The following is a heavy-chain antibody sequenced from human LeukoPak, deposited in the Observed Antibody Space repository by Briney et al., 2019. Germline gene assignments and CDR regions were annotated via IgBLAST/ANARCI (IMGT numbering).Heavy chain of an antibody. CDR3: GKTTTGYSSGQKPAWPVDY. Sequence: GGSLRLSCEASGFTFGSYAMYWVRQAPGKGLEWVAGIFGSGGSAHYADSAKGRFTISRDNSKNTVYLQIDSLRAEDTAVYYCGKTTTGYSSGQKPAWPVDYWGQGTLVTVSS. CDR2: IFGSGGSA. CDR1: GFTFGSYA. D-gene: IGHD6-19*01. V-gene: IGHV3-23*01. J-gene: IGHJ4*02.